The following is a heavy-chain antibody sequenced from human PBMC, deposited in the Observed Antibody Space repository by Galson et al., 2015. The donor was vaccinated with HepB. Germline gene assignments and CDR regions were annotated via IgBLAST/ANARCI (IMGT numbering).Heavy chain of an antibody. D-gene: IGHD6-19*01. CDR2: IYYSGST. CDR1: DGSISSYY. J-gene: IGHJ3*01. Sequence: SETLSLTCTVSDGSISSYYWNWIRQPPGKGLEWIGYIYYSGSTNYNPSLKSRLTISIDKSKNQFSLRLTSVTAADTAVYYCARLRGSIGWPIPAPSHHDAFDLWGQGSIVTVSS. CDR3: ARLRGSIGWPIPAPSHHDAFDL. V-gene: IGHV4-59*08.